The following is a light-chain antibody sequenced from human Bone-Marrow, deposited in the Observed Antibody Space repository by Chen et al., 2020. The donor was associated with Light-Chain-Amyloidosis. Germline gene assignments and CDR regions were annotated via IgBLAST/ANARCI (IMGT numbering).Light chain of an antibody. CDR2: DTS. V-gene: IGLV1-51*01. CDR1: SSNIGNSY. J-gene: IGLJ3*02. Sequence: QSVLTQPPSVSAAPGKKVTISGPGNSSNIGNSYVSWYQQLPGTAPKLLIYDTSNRPSGTPDRFSGSKSGTSATLGITGLQTGDEADYYCESRDSSLHWVFGGGTKLTVL. CDR3: ESRDSSLHWV.